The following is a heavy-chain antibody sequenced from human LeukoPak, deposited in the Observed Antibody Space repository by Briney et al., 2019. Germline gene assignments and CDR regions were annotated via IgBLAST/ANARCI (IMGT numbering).Heavy chain of an antibody. Sequence: SETLSLTCAVSGGSISTVGHSWNWVRQPPGKGLEWIGYIYPTGTTHYNPSLQSRVTMSVDRSRNQFSLKLRSVTAADTAVYYCAREPTIFGVVHGKDVWGQGTTVTASS. CDR1: GGSISTVGHS. D-gene: IGHD3-3*01. V-gene: IGHV4-30-2*01. J-gene: IGHJ6*02. CDR3: AREPTIFGVVHGKDV. CDR2: IYPTGTT.